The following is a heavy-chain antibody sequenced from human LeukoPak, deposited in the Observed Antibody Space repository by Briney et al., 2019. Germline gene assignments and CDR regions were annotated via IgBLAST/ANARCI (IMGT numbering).Heavy chain of an antibody. J-gene: IGHJ6*02. CDR3: ARGVGGYCYGGRCYSVAYYYYGMDV. Sequence: GGSLRLSCAASGFTFSSYAMHWVRQAPGKGLEWVAVTSYDGSNKYYADSVRGRFTISRDNSKKTLYLQMNSLRAEDTAVYYCARGVGGYCYGGRCYSVAYYYYGMDVWGQGTTVTVSS. CDR1: GFTFSSYA. V-gene: IGHV3-30-3*01. CDR2: TSYDGSNK. D-gene: IGHD2-15*01.